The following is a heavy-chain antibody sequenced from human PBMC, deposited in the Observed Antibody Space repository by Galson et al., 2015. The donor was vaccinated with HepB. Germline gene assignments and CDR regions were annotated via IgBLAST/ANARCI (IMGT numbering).Heavy chain of an antibody. Sequence: PALVKPTQTLTLTCTVSGFSLSTSGVGVGWIRQPPGKALEWLALIYWDDDKRYSPSLKSRLTITKDTSKNQVVLRMTNMDPMDTATYYCARHWGYISGWYLPLPDYWGQGTLVTVSS. CDR3: ARHWGYISGWYLPLPDY. CDR1: GFSLSTSGVG. J-gene: IGHJ4*02. D-gene: IGHD6-19*01. CDR2: IYWDDDK. V-gene: IGHV2-5*02.